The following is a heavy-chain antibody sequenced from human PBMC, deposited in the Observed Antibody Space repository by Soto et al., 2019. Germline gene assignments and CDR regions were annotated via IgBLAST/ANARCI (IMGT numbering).Heavy chain of an antibody. CDR1: GGTFSSYA. D-gene: IGHD6-6*01. Sequence: QVQLVQSGAEVKKPGSSVKVSCKASGGTFSSYAISWVRQAPGQGLEWMGGIIPIFGTANYAQKFQGRVTITADECTITAYMELSSLRSEDTAVYYCARDPRIAAPPSYYYGMDVWGQRTRVTVSS. CDR3: ARDPRIAAPPSYYYGMDV. CDR2: IIPIFGTA. V-gene: IGHV1-69*01. J-gene: IGHJ6*02.